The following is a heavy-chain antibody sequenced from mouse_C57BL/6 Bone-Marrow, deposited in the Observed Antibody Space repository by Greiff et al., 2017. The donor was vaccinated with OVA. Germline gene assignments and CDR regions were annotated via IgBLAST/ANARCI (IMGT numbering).Heavy chain of an antibody. Sequence: VMLVESGAELARPGASVKLSCKASGYTFTSYGISWVKQRTGQGLEWIGEIYPRSGNPYYNEKFKGKATLTADNSSSTAYMELRSLTSEDSAVYFCARGARTAHYFDYWGQGTTLTVSS. D-gene: IGHD3-3*01. CDR2: IYPRSGNP. CDR3: ARGARTAHYFDY. J-gene: IGHJ2*01. CDR1: GYTFTSYG. V-gene: IGHV1-81*01.